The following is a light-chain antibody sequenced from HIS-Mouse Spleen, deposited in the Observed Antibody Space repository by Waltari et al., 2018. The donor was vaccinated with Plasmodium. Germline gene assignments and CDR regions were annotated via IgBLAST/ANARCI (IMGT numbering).Light chain of an antibody. Sequence: QSVLTQPPSASATPGQRVTISCSGSSSNIGRNTVNWYQQLPGTAPKLLIYSNNQRPSGVPDRFSGSKSGTSASLAISGLQSEDEADYYCAAWDDSLNGPVFGGGTKLTVL. CDR3: AAWDDSLNGPV. CDR2: SNN. V-gene: IGLV1-44*01. J-gene: IGLJ2*01. CDR1: SSNIGRNT.